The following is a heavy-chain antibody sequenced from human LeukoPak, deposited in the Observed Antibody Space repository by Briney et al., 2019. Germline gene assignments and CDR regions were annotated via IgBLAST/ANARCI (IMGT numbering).Heavy chain of an antibody. CDR3: ARVRDYGWFDP. D-gene: IGHD3-16*01. CDR1: GFTVSSNY. J-gene: IGHJ5*02. V-gene: IGHV3-53*01. CDR2: IYSGGST. Sequence: GGSLTLSCAASGFTVSSNYMSWVRQAPGKRLEWVSVIYSGGSTYYADSVKGRFTISRDNSKNTLYLQMNSLRAEDTAVYYCARVRDYGWFDPWGQGTLVTVSS.